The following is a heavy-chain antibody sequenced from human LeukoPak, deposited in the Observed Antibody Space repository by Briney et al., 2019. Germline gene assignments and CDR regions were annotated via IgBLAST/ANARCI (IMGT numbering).Heavy chain of an antibody. CDR3: ARSTYYYDSSGYFVGYFQH. Sequence: PSQTLSLTCTVSGGSISSYYWSWIRQPPGKGLEWIGYIFYTGSTNYNPSLKSRVTISVDTSKNQFSLKLNSVTPADTAVYYCARSTYYYDSSGYFVGYFQHWGQGTLVTVSS. V-gene: IGHV4-59*01. CDR2: IFYTGST. CDR1: GGSISSYY. D-gene: IGHD3-22*01. J-gene: IGHJ1*01.